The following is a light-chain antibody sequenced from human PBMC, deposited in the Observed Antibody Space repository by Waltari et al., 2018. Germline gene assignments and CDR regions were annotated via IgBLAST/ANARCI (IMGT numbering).Light chain of an antibody. V-gene: IGKV1-12*01. CDR2: AAS. CDR3: QQANSFPYT. CDR1: QGISRW. J-gene: IGKJ2*01. Sequence: QTTQSPSSLSASVGDRVTITCRASQGISRWLAWYQQKPGKAPNLLMYAASSLQSGVPSSFSGSGSGTDFTLTISSLQPEDSAIYYCQQANSFPYTFGQGTKVEIK.